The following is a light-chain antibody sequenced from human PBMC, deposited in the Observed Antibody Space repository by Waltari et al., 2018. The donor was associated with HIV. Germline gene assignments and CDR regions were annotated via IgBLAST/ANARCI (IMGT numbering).Light chain of an antibody. V-gene: IGKV4-1*01. Sequence: DIVMTQSPDSLAVSLGERATINCKSSQSVLNGSTNKNSLAWYQQKSGQPPKLLIYWASTRESGVPERFSGSGSGTDFTLTISSLQAADVAVYYCQQHYTSPYTFGQGTKLEIK. CDR1: QSVLNGSTNKNS. J-gene: IGKJ2*01. CDR3: QQHYTSPYT. CDR2: WAS.